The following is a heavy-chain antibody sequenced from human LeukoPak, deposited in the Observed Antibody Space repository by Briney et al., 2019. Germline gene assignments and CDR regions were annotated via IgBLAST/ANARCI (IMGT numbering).Heavy chain of an antibody. CDR3: AKRVAAAVHYYYMDV. CDR1: GGSISSYY. D-gene: IGHD6-13*01. J-gene: IGHJ6*03. V-gene: IGHV4-59*01. CDR2: IYYSGST. Sequence: SSETLSLTCTVSGGSISSYYWSWIRQPPGKGLEWIGCIYYSGSTYYSPSLKTRVTISVDTSKNQFSLTLSSVTAADTAVYYCAKRVAAAVHYYYMDVWGKGTTVTVSS.